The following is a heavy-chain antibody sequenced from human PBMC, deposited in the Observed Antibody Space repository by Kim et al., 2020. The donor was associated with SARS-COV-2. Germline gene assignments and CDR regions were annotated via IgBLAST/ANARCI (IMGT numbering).Heavy chain of an antibody. D-gene: IGHD6-13*01. Sequence: KDRFTIHRDNTKNTLYLQRNSLRAEDTAVYYCARSPQRLAAAGPVGGMDVWGQGTTVTVSS. V-gene: IGHV3-66*01. J-gene: IGHJ6*02. CDR3: ARSPQRLAAAGPVGGMDV.